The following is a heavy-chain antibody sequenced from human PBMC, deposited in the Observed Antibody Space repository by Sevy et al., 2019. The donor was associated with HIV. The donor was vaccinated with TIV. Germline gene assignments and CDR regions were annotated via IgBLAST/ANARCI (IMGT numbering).Heavy chain of an antibody. CDR1: GYTFTNYF. V-gene: IGHV1-18*01. CDR3: ARAPSGSQGPGQYFHH. CDR2: ISRYDT. J-gene: IGHJ1*01. Sequence: ASVKVSCKTSGYTFTNYFITWVRQAPGQGLEGMGRISRYDTNYAQKFQGRVTMTTDTSTSTVYMELRSLKSDDTAVYYCARAPSGSQGPGQYFHHWGQGTLVTVSS. D-gene: IGHD1-26*01.